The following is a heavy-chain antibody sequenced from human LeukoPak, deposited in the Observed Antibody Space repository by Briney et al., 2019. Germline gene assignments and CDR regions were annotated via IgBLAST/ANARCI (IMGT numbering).Heavy chain of an antibody. Sequence: GASVKVYCKASGYTFTSYGISWVRQAPGQGLEWMGWISAYNGNTNYAQKLQGRVTMTTDTSTSTAYMELRSLRSDDTAVYYCARSYDSSGYPDHNDAFDIWGQGTMVTVSS. D-gene: IGHD3-22*01. V-gene: IGHV1-18*01. CDR1: GYTFTSYG. CDR2: ISAYNGNT. J-gene: IGHJ3*02. CDR3: ARSYDSSGYPDHNDAFDI.